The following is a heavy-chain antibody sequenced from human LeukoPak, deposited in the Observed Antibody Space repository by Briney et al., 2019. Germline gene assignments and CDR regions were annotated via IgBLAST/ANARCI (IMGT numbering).Heavy chain of an antibody. CDR3: ARAPYGNYYYYYMDV. V-gene: IGHV3-53*01. J-gene: IGHJ6*03. CDR1: GFTVSSNY. D-gene: IGHD3-10*01. CDR2: IYSGGST. Sequence: GGSLRLSCAASGFTVSSNYMSWVRQAPGKGLEWVSIIYSGGSTYCADSVKGRFTISRDNSKNTLCFQMNSLRAEDTAVYYCARAPYGNYYYYYMDVWGKGTTVTVSS.